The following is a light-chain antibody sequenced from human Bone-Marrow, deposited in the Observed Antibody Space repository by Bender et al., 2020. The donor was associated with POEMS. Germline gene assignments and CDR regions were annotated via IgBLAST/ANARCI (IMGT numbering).Light chain of an antibody. CDR2: SDN. V-gene: IGLV1-44*01. CDR3: AAWDDSLNAYV. J-gene: IGLJ1*01. CDR1: NSNIGTNA. Sequence: QSVLTQPPSASGTPGQRVTISCSGSNSNIGTNAVNWYQQFPGPAPKLLIYSDNQRPSGCPDRFYASRSGTSASLAISGLQSEDEADYYCAAWDDSLNAYVFGTGTKVTVL.